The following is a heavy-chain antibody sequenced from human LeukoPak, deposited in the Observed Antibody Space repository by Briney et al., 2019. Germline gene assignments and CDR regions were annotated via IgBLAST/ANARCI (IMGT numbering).Heavy chain of an antibody. Sequence: GGSLRLSCAASGFAFRTYAMSWVRQAPGKGLEWVSAISGGGGSTYYADSVKGRFTIPRDNSKNTLFLQMNSLRAEDTAVYYCAKDRYCGGGTCYWSYFDYWGQGTLVTVSS. J-gene: IGHJ4*02. CDR1: GFAFRTYA. D-gene: IGHD2-15*01. V-gene: IGHV3-23*01. CDR2: ISGGGGST. CDR3: AKDRYCGGGTCYWSYFDY.